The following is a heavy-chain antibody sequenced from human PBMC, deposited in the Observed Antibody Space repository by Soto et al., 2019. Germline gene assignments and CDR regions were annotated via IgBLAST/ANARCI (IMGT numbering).Heavy chain of an antibody. J-gene: IGHJ3*02. V-gene: IGHV1-18*01. CDR2: ISAYNGNT. D-gene: IGHD3-22*01. Sequence: QVQLVQSGAEVKKPGASVKVSCKASGYTFTSYGISWVRQAPGQGLEWMVWISAYNGNTNYAQKLQGRVTMTTDTSTSTAYMELRSLRSDDTAVYYCARGNYYDSSGYYCNDAFDIWGQGTMVTVSS. CDR1: GYTFTSYG. CDR3: ARGNYYDSSGYYCNDAFDI.